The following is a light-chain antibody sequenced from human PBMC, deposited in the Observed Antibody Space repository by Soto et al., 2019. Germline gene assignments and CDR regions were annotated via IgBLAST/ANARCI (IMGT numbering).Light chain of an antibody. CDR2: DTS. V-gene: IGKV3-15*01. CDR1: QSVDIY. CDR3: QQYKDWPPIT. Sequence: EIVMTQSPASLSVYPGERATLSCRASQSVDIYLAWYQQRPGQAPRLLIYDTSIRAPGIPAMFSGSGSGTEFTLTISSLQSEDVAVYYCQQYKDWPPITFGGGTKVQIK. J-gene: IGKJ4*01.